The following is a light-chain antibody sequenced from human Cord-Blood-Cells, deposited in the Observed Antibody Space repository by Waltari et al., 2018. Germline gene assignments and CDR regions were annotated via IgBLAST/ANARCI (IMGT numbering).Light chain of an antibody. J-gene: IGLJ1*01. V-gene: IGLV2-14*01. Sequence: QSALTQPASVSGSPGQSFTISCTGTSSDVGVFNYFSWYQRHPGKAPKLMIYDVSNRPSGVSNRFSRSTSGNTASLTISGLQAEDEADYYCSSYTSSSTYVFGTGTKVTVL. CDR3: SSYTSSSTYV. CDR2: DVS. CDR1: SSDVGVFNY.